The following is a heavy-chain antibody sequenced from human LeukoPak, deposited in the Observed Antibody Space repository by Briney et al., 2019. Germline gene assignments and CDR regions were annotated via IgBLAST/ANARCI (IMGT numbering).Heavy chain of an antibody. D-gene: IGHD2-21*01. J-gene: IGHJ4*02. CDR3: ARETLWWDPDY. CDR2: IKQDGSEK. V-gene: IGHV3-7*01. Sequence: PGGSLRLSCAASGFTFSSYWTSWVRQARGKGLEWVANIKQDGSEKYYVDSVKGRFTISRDNAKNSLYLQMNSLRAEDTAVYYCARETLWWDPDYWGQGTLVTVSS. CDR1: GFTFSSYW.